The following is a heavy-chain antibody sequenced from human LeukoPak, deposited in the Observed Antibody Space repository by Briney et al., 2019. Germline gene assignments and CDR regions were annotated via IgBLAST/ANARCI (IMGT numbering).Heavy chain of an antibody. CDR1: GFTFSSYA. CDR3: AKDIAAAGTPYYFDY. CDR2: ISGSGGTT. D-gene: IGHD6-13*01. J-gene: IGHJ4*02. Sequence: GGSLRLSCAASGFTFSSYAMSWVRQAPGKGLEWVSAISGSGGTTYYADSVKGRFTISRDNSKNTLYLQMNSLRAEDTAIYYCAKDIAAAGTPYYFDYWGQGTLVTVSS. V-gene: IGHV3-23*01.